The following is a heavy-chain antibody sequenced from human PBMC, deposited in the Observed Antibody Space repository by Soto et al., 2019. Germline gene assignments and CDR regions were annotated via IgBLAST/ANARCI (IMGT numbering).Heavy chain of an antibody. Sequence: PGVSLRLSCAASGFTFSSYAMSWVRQAPGKGLEWVSAISGSGGSTYYADSVKGRFTISRDNSKNTLYLQMNSLRAEDTAVYYCAKDSPITMVRGGPPHYGLDVCGQGTTVPVSS. V-gene: IGHV3-23*01. J-gene: IGHJ6*02. D-gene: IGHD3-10*01. CDR2: ISGSGGST. CDR3: AKDSPITMVRGGPPHYGLDV. CDR1: GFTFSSYA.